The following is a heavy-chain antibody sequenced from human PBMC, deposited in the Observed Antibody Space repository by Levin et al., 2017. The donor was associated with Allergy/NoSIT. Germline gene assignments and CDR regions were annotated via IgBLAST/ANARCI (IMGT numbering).Heavy chain of an antibody. V-gene: IGHV5-51*01. Sequence: GESLKISCKGSGYSFTSHWIGWVRQMPGKGLEWMGIIYPGDSDIRYSPSFQGQVTISADKSISTAYLQWSSLKASDTAMYYCVRSGDVTYHLPRRWYFDLWGRGTLVTVSS. J-gene: IGHJ2*01. CDR2: IYPGDSDI. D-gene: IGHD2-2*01. CDR3: VRSGDVTYHLPRRWYFDL. CDR1: GYSFTSHW.